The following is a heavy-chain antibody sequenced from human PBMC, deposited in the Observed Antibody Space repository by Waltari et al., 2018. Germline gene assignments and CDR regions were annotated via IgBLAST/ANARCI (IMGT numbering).Heavy chain of an antibody. CDR3: VRDFCDRTKCHGMDV. CDR1: AFTFRSSA. Sequence: QVQLVESGGGVVQPGRSLRLSCVASAFTFRSSAMHWVRQAPGKGLEWVAVISYNERNIYYVDSVKGRFTISRDNSKKTLYLQMNSLRPEDTAMYYCVRDFCDRTKCHGMDVWGQGTTVTVSS. V-gene: IGHV3-30*04. CDR2: ISYNERNI. D-gene: IGHD3-22*01. J-gene: IGHJ6*02.